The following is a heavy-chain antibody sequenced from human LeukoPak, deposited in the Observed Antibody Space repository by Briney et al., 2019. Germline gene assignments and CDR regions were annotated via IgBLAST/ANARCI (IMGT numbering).Heavy chain of an antibody. CDR3: AREGGYQFFDY. V-gene: IGHV4-39*07. D-gene: IGHD3-22*01. Sequence: SETLSLTCTVSGGSISSSSYYWGWIRQPPGRGLEWIGSIYYSGSTYYNPSLKSRVTISVDTSKNQFSLKLSSVTAADTAVYYCAREGGYQFFDYWGQGTLVTVSS. CDR2: IYYSGST. CDR1: GGSISSSSYY. J-gene: IGHJ4*02.